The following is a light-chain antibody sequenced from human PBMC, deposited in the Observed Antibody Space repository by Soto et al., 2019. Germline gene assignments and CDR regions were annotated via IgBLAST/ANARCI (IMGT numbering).Light chain of an antibody. CDR1: QDLNNY. CDR3: QQYDKLPIT. Sequence: DIQMTQSPSSLSASVGDRVTISCQASQDLNNYLNWFQQKPGKAPKLLIYDVLNLETGVPSRFSGSGSGAYFTLTISSLQPEDIATYYCQQYDKLPITFGQGTRLEIK. J-gene: IGKJ5*01. CDR2: DVL. V-gene: IGKV1-33*01.